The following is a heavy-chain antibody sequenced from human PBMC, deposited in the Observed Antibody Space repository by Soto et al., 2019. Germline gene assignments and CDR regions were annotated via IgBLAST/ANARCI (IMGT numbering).Heavy chain of an antibody. CDR3: AKEGGYYYVDY. Sequence: QVQLVESGGGVVQPGRSLRLSCAASGFTFSSYGMHWVRQAPGKGLEWVAVISYDGSNKYYADSVKGRFTISRDNSKNTLYLQMNSLRAEDTAVYYCAKEGGYYYVDYWGQGTLVTVSS. CDR1: GFTFSSYG. D-gene: IGHD3-22*01. V-gene: IGHV3-30*18. CDR2: ISYDGSNK. J-gene: IGHJ4*02.